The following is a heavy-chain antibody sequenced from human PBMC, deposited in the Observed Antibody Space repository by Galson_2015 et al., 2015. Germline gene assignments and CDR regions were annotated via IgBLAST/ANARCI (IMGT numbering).Heavy chain of an antibody. CDR3: AKDPTTGVAPLGAEY. V-gene: IGHV3-23*01. CDR1: GFTFSSYA. CDR2: ISSSGGRT. D-gene: IGHD2-15*01. Sequence: SLRLSCAASGFTFSSYAMSWVRQAPGKGLEWVSGISSSGGRTHYADSVKGRFTISRDNSKNTLYLQMNRLRAEDTAVYYCAKDPTTGVAPLGAEYWGQGTLVTVSS. J-gene: IGHJ4*02.